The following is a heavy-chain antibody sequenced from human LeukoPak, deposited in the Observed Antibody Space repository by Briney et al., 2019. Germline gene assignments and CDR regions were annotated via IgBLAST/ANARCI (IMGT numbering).Heavy chain of an antibody. Sequence: PGGSLRLSCAASGFTFSSYSMNWVRQAPGKGLEWVSSISSSSSYIYYADSVKGRFTISRDNAKNSLYLQMNSLRAEDMAVYYCARDPHYYDSSGGFDIWGQGTMVTVSS. CDR2: ISSSSSYI. V-gene: IGHV3-21*01. D-gene: IGHD3-22*01. CDR1: GFTFSSYS. J-gene: IGHJ3*02. CDR3: ARDPHYYDSSGGFDI.